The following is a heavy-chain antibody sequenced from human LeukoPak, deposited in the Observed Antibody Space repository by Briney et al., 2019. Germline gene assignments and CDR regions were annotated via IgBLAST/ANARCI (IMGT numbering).Heavy chain of an antibody. CDR2: INAGNGNT. Sequence: ASVKVSCKASGYTFTSYYMHWVRQAPGQRLEWMGWINAGNGNTKYSQKFQGRVTITRDTSASTAYMELSSLRSEDTAVYYCARHGGIQLWRSCWFDPWGQGTLVTVSS. V-gene: IGHV1-3*01. D-gene: IGHD5-18*01. CDR1: GYTFTSYY. CDR3: ARHGGIQLWRSCWFDP. J-gene: IGHJ5*02.